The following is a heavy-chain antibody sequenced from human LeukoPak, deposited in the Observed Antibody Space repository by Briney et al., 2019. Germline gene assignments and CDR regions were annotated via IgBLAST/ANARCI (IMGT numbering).Heavy chain of an antibody. CDR3: ARHGGYCSSTSCYCDY. Sequence: PGGSLRLSCAASGSTFRNYWMTWVRQAPGKGLEWVANIKEDGSEKYYVGSVKGRFTISRDNAKNSLYLQMNSLRAEDTAVYYCARHGGYCSSTSCYCDYWGQGALVTVSS. CDR2: IKEDGSEK. CDR1: GSTFRNYW. J-gene: IGHJ4*02. V-gene: IGHV3-7*01. D-gene: IGHD2-2*01.